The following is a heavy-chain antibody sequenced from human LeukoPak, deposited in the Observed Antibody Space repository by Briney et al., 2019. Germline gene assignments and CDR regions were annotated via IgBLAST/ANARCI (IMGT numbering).Heavy chain of an antibody. CDR1: GYTFTGCY. CDR2: INPNSGGT. V-gene: IGHV1-2*04. Sequence: ASVKVSCKASGYTFTGCYMHWVRQAPGQGLEWMGWINPNSGGTNYAQKFQGWVTMTRDTSISTAYMELSRLRSDDTAVYYCARGPKGSSVYSSSWYYWGQGTLVTVSS. J-gene: IGHJ4*02. D-gene: IGHD6-13*01. CDR3: ARGPKGSSVYSSSWYY.